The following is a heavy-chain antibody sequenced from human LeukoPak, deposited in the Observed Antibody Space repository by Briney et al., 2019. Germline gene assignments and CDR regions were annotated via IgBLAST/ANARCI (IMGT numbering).Heavy chain of an antibody. Sequence: GRSLRLSCAASGFTFSSYAMHWVRQAPGKGLEWVAVISYDGSNKYYADSVKGRFTISRDNSKNTLYLQMNSLRAEDTAVYYCARGVRFLEWSADAFDIWGQGTMVTVSS. D-gene: IGHD3-3*01. V-gene: IGHV3-30-3*01. CDR1: GFTFSSYA. CDR3: ARGVRFLEWSADAFDI. CDR2: ISYDGSNK. J-gene: IGHJ3*02.